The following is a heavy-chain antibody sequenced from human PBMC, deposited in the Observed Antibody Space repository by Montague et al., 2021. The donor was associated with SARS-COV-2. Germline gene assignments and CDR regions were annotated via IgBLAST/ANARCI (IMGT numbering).Heavy chain of an antibody. CDR2: ISQSGST. V-gene: IGHV4-34*01. CDR3: ARGHLSVSMIVVVFTSASYYFDY. CDR1: GASFGDDH. J-gene: IGHJ4*02. Sequence: SETLSLTCAVYGASFGDDHWSWIRQPPGKGLEWIGNISQSGSTNYNPSLKSRVTISVDTSKNQFSLKLTSVTAADTGLYFCARGHLSVSMIVVVFTSASYYFDYWGQGAQVTVSS. D-gene: IGHD3-22*01.